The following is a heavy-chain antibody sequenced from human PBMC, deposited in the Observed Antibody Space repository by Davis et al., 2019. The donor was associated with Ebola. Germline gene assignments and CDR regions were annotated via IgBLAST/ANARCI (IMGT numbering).Heavy chain of an antibody. V-gene: IGHV1-3*01. D-gene: IGHD1-1*01. J-gene: IGHJ3*02. CDR2: INAGNGNT. Sequence: AASVKVSCKASGYTFTSYAMHWVRQAPGQRLEWMGWINAGNGNTKYSQKFQGRVTITRDTSASTAYMELSSLRSEDTAVYYCARDLAGKKGYAFDIWGQGTMVTVSS. CDR3: ARDLAGKKGYAFDI. CDR1: GYTFTSYA.